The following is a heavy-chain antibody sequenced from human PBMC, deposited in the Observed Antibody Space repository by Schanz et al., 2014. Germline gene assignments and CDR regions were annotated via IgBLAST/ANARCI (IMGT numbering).Heavy chain of an antibody. Sequence: QVPLVQSGAEVKKPGASVKVSCKASGYTFTDYHIHWVRQAPGQGLEWMGRINPNSGGTNFAQKFQGRVTVTRDTSISTAYMELGSLRFDDTAVYYCAREGTIIRGLTGWFDPWGQGTLVTVSS. D-gene: IGHD3-10*01. CDR2: INPNSGGT. CDR1: GYTFTDYH. J-gene: IGHJ5*02. V-gene: IGHV1-2*06. CDR3: AREGTIIRGLTGWFDP.